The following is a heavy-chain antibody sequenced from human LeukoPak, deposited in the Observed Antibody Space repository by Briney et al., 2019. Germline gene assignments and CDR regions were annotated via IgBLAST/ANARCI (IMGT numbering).Heavy chain of an antibody. Sequence: SETLSLTCTVSGGSISSSNYHWGWIRQPPGKGLEWIGRIYSSGSTNYNPSLKSRVTISVDTSKNQFSLKLSSVTAADTAVYYCARGNYYYDSSGLAGYFDYWGQGTLVTVSS. J-gene: IGHJ4*02. CDR2: IYSSGST. V-gene: IGHV4-39*07. CDR3: ARGNYYYDSSGLAGYFDY. D-gene: IGHD3-22*01. CDR1: GGSISSSNYH.